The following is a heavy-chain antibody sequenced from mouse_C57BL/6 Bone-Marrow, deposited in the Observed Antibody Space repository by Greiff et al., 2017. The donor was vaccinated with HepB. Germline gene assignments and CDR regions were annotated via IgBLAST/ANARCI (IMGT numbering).Heavy chain of an antibody. CDR1: GYTFTSYW. CDR2: IYPGSGST. Sequence: QVQLQQPGAELVKPGASVKMSCKASGYTFTSYWITWVKQRPGQGLEWIGDIYPGSGSTNYNEKFKSKATLTVDTSSSTAYMQLSSLTSEDSAVYYCARSTTGGAPYYAMDYWGQGTSVTVAS. J-gene: IGHJ4*01. V-gene: IGHV1-55*01. CDR3: ARSTTGGAPYYAMDY. D-gene: IGHD1-1*01.